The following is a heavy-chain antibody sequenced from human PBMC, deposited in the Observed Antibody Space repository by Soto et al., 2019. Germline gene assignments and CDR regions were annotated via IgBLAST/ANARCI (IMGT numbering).Heavy chain of an antibody. J-gene: IGHJ6*02. V-gene: IGHV6-1*01. D-gene: IGHD3-22*01. Sequence: PSQTLSLTCAISGDSVSSTSTAWSWIRQSPSRGLEWLGRTYYRSKWYSDYAVSVKSRITINPDTSKNQFSLQLKSVTPEDTATYYCARVLDRTISRYYYYGMDVWGQGTTVTVSS. CDR1: GDSVSSTSTA. CDR2: TYYRSKWYS. CDR3: ARVLDRTISRYYYYGMDV.